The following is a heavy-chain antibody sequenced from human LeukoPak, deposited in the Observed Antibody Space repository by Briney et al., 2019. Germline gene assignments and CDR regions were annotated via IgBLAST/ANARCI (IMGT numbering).Heavy chain of an antibody. CDR1: GGSISSSSYY. CDR2: IYYSGST. D-gene: IGHD3-10*01. Sequence: KASETLSLTCTVSGGSISSSSYYWGWIRQPPGKGLEWIGSIYYSGSTYYNPSLKSRVTISVDTSKNQFSLKLSSVTAADTAVYYCASTIWFGELFYFDPWGQGTLVTVSS. J-gene: IGHJ5*02. CDR3: ASTIWFGELFYFDP. V-gene: IGHV4-39*01.